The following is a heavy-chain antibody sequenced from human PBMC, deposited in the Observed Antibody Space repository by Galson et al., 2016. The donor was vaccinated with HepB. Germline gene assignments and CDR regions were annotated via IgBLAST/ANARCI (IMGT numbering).Heavy chain of an antibody. J-gene: IGHJ6*02. CDR3: ARRTYYNFWSGPPKYYGMDV. Sequence: SLRLSCAASGFTFSNYAMTWVRQAPGKGLEWVSGIVGSGGSTPYADSVKGRFTISRDNSKNTLYLQMNSLRAEDTAVYYCARRTYYNFWSGPPKYYGMDVWGQGTTVTVSS. D-gene: IGHD3-3*01. CDR1: GFTFSNYA. CDR2: IVGSGGST. V-gene: IGHV3-23*01.